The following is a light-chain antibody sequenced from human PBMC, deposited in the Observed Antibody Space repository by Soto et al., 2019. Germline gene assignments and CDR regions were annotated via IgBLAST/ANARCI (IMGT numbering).Light chain of an antibody. CDR1: SSDVGGYNY. V-gene: IGLV2-14*01. CDR3: SSYTSSSPLGL. J-gene: IGLJ2*01. Sequence: QSVLTQPASVSGSPGQSITISCTGTSSDVGGYNYVSWYQQHPGKAPKLMIYDVSNRPSGVSNRFSGSKSGNTASLTISGLQAEDEADYYCSSYTSSSPLGLFGGGTKVTV. CDR2: DVS.